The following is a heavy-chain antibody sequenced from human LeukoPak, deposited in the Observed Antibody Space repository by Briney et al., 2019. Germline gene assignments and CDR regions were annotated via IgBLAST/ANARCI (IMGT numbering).Heavy chain of an antibody. D-gene: IGHD1-1*01. CDR3: ARDSPRTGP. J-gene: IGHJ5*02. CDR1: GFTLSSYA. CDR2: IDGDGRIA. Sequence: GGSLRLSCTASGFTLSSYAMSWVRQVPGQGLVWVSHIDGDGRIAHYGDSVKGRFTISRDNAKNTVYLQMDSLRAEDTAVYYCARDSPRTGPWGQGILVIVSS. V-gene: IGHV3-74*01.